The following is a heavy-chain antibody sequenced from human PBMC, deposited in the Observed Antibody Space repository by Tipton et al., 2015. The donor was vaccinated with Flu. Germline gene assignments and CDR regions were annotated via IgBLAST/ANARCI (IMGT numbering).Heavy chain of an antibody. V-gene: IGHV4-34*01. CDR2: IDHTGRT. CDR3: ARLCSGGSCSLDY. Sequence: GLVKPSETLSLTCAVYSGSFSGYYWSWIRQPPGKGLEWIGEIDHTGRTNYNPSLKSRVTMSVDTSKNQFSLRLTSVTAADTAVYYCARLCSGGSCSLDYWGQGTLVTVSS. J-gene: IGHJ4*02. D-gene: IGHD2-15*01. CDR1: SGSFSGYY.